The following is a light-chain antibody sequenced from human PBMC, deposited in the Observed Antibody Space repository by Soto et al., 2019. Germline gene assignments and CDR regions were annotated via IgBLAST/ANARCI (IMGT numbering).Light chain of an antibody. J-gene: IGKJ1*01. Sequence: EIVMTQSPATLSVSPWERTTLSCRASQSVSSNFLDWYQQKPGQAPRLLIYGASTRATGIPARFSGSGSGTEFTLTISSLQSEDFAVYYCQQYNKWPPETFGQGTKVDIK. CDR3: QQYNKWPPET. V-gene: IGKV3-15*01. CDR1: QSVSSN. CDR2: GAS.